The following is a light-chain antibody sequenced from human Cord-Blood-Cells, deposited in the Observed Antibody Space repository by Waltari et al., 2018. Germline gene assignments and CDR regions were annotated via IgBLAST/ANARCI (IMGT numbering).Light chain of an antibody. V-gene: IGLV2-23*01. CDR2: EGS. CDR1: SSDVGSYNL. Sequence: QSVLTQPPSASGTPGQRVTIPCSGTSSDVGSYNLVSWYQQHPGKAPKLMIYEGSKRPSGVSNRFSGSKSGNTASLTISGLQAEDEADYYCCSYAGSSTVVFGGGTKLTVL. J-gene: IGLJ2*01. CDR3: CSYAGSSTVV.